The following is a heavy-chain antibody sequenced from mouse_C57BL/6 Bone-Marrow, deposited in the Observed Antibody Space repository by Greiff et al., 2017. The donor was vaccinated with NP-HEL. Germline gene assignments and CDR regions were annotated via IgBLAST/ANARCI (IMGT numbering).Heavy chain of an antibody. V-gene: IGHV5-16*01. CDR2: INYDGSST. J-gene: IGHJ1*03. Sequence: EVMLVESEGGLVQPGSSMKLSCTASGFTFSDYYMAWVRQVPEKGLEWVANINYDGSSTYYLDSLKSRFIISRDNAKNILYLQMSSLKSEDTATYYCATYDWYVDVWGTGTTVTVSS. CDR3: ATYDWYVDV. CDR1: GFTFSDYY. D-gene: IGHD2-12*01.